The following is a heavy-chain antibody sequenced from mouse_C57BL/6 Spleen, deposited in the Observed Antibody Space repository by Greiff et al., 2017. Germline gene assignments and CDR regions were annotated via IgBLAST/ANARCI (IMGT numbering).Heavy chain of an antibody. CDR1: GYTFTSYW. J-gene: IGHJ1*03. D-gene: IGHD4-1*01. V-gene: IGHV1-69*01. CDR2: LDTSDSYT. CDR3: ALGRWYFDV. Sequence: VQLQQPGAELVMPGASVKLSCKASGYTFTSYWMHWVKQRPGQGLEWIGELDTSDSYTNSNQKFKGKSTLTVDKSSSTAYMQLSSLTTENSAVYYCALGRWYFDVWGTGTTVTVSS.